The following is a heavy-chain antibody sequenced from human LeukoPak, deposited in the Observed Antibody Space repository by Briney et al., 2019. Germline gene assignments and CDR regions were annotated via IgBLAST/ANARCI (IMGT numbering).Heavy chain of an antibody. CDR2: ISSSGGTV. J-gene: IGHJ4*02. Sequence: PGGSLRLYCAASGFTFSSYGMNWARQAPGKGLEWVSYISSSGGTVYYADSVKGRFTISRENAKNSLYLQMNSLRAADTALYYCARGLKHSFDYWGQGTLVTVSS. CDR1: GFTFSSYG. V-gene: IGHV3-48*03. CDR3: ARGLKHSFDY.